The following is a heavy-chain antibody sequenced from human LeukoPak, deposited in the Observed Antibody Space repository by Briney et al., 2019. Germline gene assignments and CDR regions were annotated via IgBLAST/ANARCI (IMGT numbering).Heavy chain of an antibody. J-gene: IGHJ4*02. CDR1: GGSINNYY. CDR2: IIYSGST. Sequence: PSETLSLTCTVSGGSINNYYWSWIRQPPGKGLEWIGYIIYSGSTNYNPSLKSRVTISVDTSKNHFSLKLSSVTAADTAVYYCARVDSSNWYDSRGYFDNWGQGTLVTVSS. V-gene: IGHV4-59*01. CDR3: ARVDSSNWYDSRGYFDN. D-gene: IGHD6-13*01.